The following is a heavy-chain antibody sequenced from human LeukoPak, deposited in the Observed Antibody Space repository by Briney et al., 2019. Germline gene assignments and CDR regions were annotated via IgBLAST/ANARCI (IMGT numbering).Heavy chain of an antibody. D-gene: IGHD3-10*01. V-gene: IGHV3-7*01. CDR3: ARDSGDRTVDY. Sequence: GRSLRLSCAASGFTFSSYWMSWVRQDPGKGLEWVANIKPDGSEKYYVDSVKGRFTISRDNAKNLLYLQMNSLRAEDTAVYFCARDSGDRTVDYWGQGTLVTVSS. CDR1: GFTFSSYW. CDR2: IKPDGSEK. J-gene: IGHJ4*02.